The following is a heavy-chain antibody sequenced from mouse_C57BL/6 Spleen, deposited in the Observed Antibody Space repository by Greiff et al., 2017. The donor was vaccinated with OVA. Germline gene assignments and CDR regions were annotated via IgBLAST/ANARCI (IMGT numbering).Heavy chain of an antibody. D-gene: IGHD2-5*01. CDR2: IDPANGNT. J-gene: IGHJ2*01. CDR3: ARSNYGRNYFDY. CDR1: GFNIKNTY. Sequence: EVKLVESVAELVRPGASVKLSCTASGFNIKNTYMHWVKQRPEQGLEWIGRIDPANGNTKYAPKFQGKATITADTSSNTAYLQLSSLTSEDTAIYYCARSNYGRNYFDYWGKGTTLTVSS. V-gene: IGHV14-3*01.